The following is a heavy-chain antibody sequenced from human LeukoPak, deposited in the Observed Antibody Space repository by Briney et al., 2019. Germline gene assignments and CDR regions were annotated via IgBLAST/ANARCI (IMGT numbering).Heavy chain of an antibody. CDR1: GFTLSSYS. CDR3: ARGSHIVVVTAFDY. CDR2: ISSSSSTI. V-gene: IGHV3-48*04. D-gene: IGHD2-21*02. J-gene: IGHJ4*02. Sequence: GGSLRLSCAASGFTLSSYSMNWVRRAPGKGLEWVSYISSSSSTIYYADSVKGRFTISRDNAKNSLYLQMNSLRAEDTAVYYCARGSHIVVVTAFDYWGQGTLVTVSS.